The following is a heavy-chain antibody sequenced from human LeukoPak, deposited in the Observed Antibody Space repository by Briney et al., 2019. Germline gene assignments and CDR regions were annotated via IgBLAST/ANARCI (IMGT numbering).Heavy chain of an antibody. CDR2: ISGSGGST. D-gene: IGHD3-10*01. J-gene: IGHJ6*03. CDR3: AKAGSILYYYYYMDV. Sequence: GGSLRLSCAASGSTFSSYAMSWVRQAPGKGLEWVSAISGSGGSTYYADSVKGRFTISRDNSKNTLYLQMNSLRAEDTAVYYCAKAGSILYYYYYMDVWGKGTTVTVSS. CDR1: GSTFSSYA. V-gene: IGHV3-23*01.